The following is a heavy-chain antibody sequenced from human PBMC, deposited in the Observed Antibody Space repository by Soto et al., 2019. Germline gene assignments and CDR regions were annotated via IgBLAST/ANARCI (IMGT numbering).Heavy chain of an antibody. CDR2: MNAKSGDT. D-gene: IGHD3-16*01. V-gene: IGHV1-8*01. CDR1: GYTFSDFD. Sequence: EQSGAEVKRPGASVKVSCKASGYTFSDFDINWLRQAAGQGPEWMGWMNAKSGDTFSAQRLQGKFNMTWDTSLSTAYMEVGSLTSDDAAIYYCARGNPFNYAGFDVWGQGTTVAVSS. J-gene: IGHJ6*02. CDR3: ARGNPFNYAGFDV.